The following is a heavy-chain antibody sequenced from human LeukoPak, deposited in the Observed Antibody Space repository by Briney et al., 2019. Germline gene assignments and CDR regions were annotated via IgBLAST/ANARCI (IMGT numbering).Heavy chain of an antibody. CDR1: GYTFTCYY. CDR2: INPNSGGK. Sequence: GASVKVSCKAAGYTFTCYYMHWVRQAPGQGQEWMGRINPNSGGKNYAQKVQGRVTMTRDTSISTAYMELSRLRSDDTAVYYCARIGEVGYYDSSGRGDAFDIWGQGTMVTVSS. D-gene: IGHD3-22*01. J-gene: IGHJ3*02. CDR3: ARIGEVGYYDSSGRGDAFDI. V-gene: IGHV1-2*06.